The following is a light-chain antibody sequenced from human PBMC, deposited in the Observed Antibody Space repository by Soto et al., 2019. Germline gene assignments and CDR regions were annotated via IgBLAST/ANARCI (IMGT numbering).Light chain of an antibody. Sequence: QSDLTQPASVSGSPGQSITISCTGTSSDVGGYNFVSWYQQHPGKAPKLMLYNVYDRPSGISHRFSGSRSGNTASLTISGLQAEDEAHYYCNSYTSSSTLVFGGGTKVTVL. V-gene: IGLV2-14*03. CDR2: NVY. J-gene: IGLJ2*01. CDR1: SSDVGGYNF. CDR3: NSYTSSSTLV.